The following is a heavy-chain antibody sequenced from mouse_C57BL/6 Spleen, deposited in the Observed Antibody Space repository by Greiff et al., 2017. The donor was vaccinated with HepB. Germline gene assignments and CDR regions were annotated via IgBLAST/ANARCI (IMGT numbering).Heavy chain of an antibody. V-gene: IGHV5-6*02. CDR3: ARQGNYDYDRFAY. CDR2: ISSGGSYT. D-gene: IGHD2-4*01. J-gene: IGHJ3*01. CDR1: GFTFSSYG. Sequence: DVKLVESGGDLVKPGGSLKLSCAASGFTFSSYGMSWVRQTPDKRLEWVATISSGGSYTYYPDSVKGRFTISRDNAKNTLYLQMSSLKSEDTAMYYCARQGNYDYDRFAYWGQGTLVTVSA.